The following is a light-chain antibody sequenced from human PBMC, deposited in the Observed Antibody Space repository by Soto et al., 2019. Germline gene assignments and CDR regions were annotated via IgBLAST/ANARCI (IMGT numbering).Light chain of an antibody. J-gene: IGKJ1*01. CDR2: SAS. Sequence: EIMLAHSPATLYLYRGERATLSCRASQSVANDLAWDQHKPGQAPRLLIHSASTRATGIPARFSGVGSGTDFTLTISRLEPEDFAVYYCQQYGCSPWTFGQGTKVDI. CDR1: QSVAND. CDR3: QQYGCSPWT. V-gene: IGKV3-20*01.